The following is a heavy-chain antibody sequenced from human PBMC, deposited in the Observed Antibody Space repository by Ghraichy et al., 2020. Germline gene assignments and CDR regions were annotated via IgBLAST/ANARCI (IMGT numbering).Heavy chain of an antibody. CDR3: ARDNYLNWFDP. CDR2: IYYSGST. V-gene: IGHV4-59*01. Sequence: SETLSLTCTVSGGSISSYYWSWIRQPPGKGLEWIGDIYYSGSTNYNPSLKSRVTISVDTSKNQFSLKLSSVTAADTAVYYCARDNYLNWFDPWGQGTLVTGSS. CDR1: GGSISSYY. D-gene: IGHD4-11*01. J-gene: IGHJ5*02.